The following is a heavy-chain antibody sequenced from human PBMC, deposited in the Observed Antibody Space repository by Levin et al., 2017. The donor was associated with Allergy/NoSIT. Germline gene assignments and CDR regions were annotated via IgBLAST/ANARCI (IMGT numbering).Heavy chain of an antibody. Sequence: QPGGSLRLSCAASGFTFRSYAMHWVRQAAGKGLEWVAVISSDGSSKNFADSVKGRFTISRDNSKNTLYLQMNSLRAEDTAVYSCARDLYYSGSGTRDYLDSWGQGTLVTVSS. J-gene: IGHJ4*02. D-gene: IGHD3-10*01. V-gene: IGHV3-30*04. CDR3: ARDLYYSGSGTRDYLDS. CDR1: GFTFRSYA. CDR2: ISSDGSSK.